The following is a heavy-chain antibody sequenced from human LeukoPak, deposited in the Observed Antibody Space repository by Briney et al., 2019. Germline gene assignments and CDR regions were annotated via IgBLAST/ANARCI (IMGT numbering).Heavy chain of an antibody. CDR2: IYTSGST. D-gene: IGHD3-10*01. CDR1: GGSISSYY. Sequence: PSETLSLTCTVSGGSISSYYWSWIRQPAGKGLEWIGRIYTSGSTNYNPSLKSRVTMSVDTSKNQFSLKLSSVTAADRAVYYCAREPVLLWFGETNNWFDPWGQGTLVTVSS. CDR3: AREPVLLWFGETNNWFDP. J-gene: IGHJ5*02. V-gene: IGHV4-4*07.